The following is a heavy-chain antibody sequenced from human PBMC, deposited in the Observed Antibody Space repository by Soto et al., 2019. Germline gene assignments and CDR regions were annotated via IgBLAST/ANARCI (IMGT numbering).Heavy chain of an antibody. V-gene: IGHV4-38-2*02. J-gene: IGHJ4*02. CDR2: IYHSGST. Sequence: SETLSLTCAVSGYSISSGYYWGWIRQPPGKGLEWIGSIYHSGSTYYNPSLKSRVTISVDTSKNQFSLKLSSVTAADTAVYYCARERSSSVDYWGQGTLVTVSS. CDR3: ARERSSSVDY. CDR1: GYSISSGYY. D-gene: IGHD6-6*01.